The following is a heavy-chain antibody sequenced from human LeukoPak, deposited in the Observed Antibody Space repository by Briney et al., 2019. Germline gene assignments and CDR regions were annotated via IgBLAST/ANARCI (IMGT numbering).Heavy chain of an antibody. Sequence: PSETLSLTCTVSGYSISSGYYWGWIRQPPGKGLEWIGSIYHSGSTYYNPSLKSRVTISVDTSKNQFSLKLSSVTAADTAVYYCARLSETQWLPSYYFDYWGQGTLVTVSS. CDR2: IYHSGST. CDR1: GYSISSGYY. CDR3: ARLSETQWLPSYYFDY. D-gene: IGHD6-19*01. V-gene: IGHV4-38-2*02. J-gene: IGHJ4*02.